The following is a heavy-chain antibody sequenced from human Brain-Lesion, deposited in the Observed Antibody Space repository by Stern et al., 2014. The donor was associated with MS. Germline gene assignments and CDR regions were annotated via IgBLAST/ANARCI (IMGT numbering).Heavy chain of an antibody. J-gene: IGHJ6*02. CDR1: GYIFTGYY. CDR2: INPNTGGQ. CDR3: ARDQRGITIFGVVTDYYYLGMDV. D-gene: IGHD3-3*01. V-gene: IGHV1-2*02. Sequence: QVQLVQSGAEVKKPGASVKVSCKTSGYIFTGYYIHWVRQATGQGLEWMAWINPNTGGQKYAQKFQGRVTMSRDTSISTAYVELSSLTSDDTAVYYCARDQRGITIFGVVTDYYYLGMDVWGQGTTVTVSS.